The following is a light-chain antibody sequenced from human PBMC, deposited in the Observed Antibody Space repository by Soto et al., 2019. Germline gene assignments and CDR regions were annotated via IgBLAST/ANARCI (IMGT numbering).Light chain of an antibody. CDR1: QSISSH. J-gene: IGKJ2*01. V-gene: IGKV1-39*01. CDR2: AAF. Sequence: DIQMTQSPSSLSASVGDRVTITCRASQSISSHLNWYQQKPGKAPNLLIYAAFSLHSGVPSRFSGSGSGTDFTLTISSLQPGDFASCYCQQSYNTPYTFGQGTKLEI. CDR3: QQSYNTPYT.